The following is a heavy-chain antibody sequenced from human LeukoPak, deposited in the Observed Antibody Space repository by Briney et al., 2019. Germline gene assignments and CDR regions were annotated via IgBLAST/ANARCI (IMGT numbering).Heavy chain of an antibody. D-gene: IGHD3-22*01. CDR3: ARGIKNYYDSSGYYYDAFDI. Sequence: SETLSLTCAVYGGSFSGYYWSWIRQPPGKGLEWIGYIYYSGSTYYNPSLKSRVTISVDTSKNQFSLKLSSVTAADTAVYYCARGIKNYYDSSGYYYDAFDIWGQGTMVTVSS. J-gene: IGHJ3*02. CDR1: GGSFSGYY. V-gene: IGHV4-34*09. CDR2: IYYSGST.